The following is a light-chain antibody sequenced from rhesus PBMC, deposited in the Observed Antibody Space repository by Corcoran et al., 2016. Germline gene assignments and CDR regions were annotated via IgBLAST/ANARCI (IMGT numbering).Light chain of an antibody. Sequence: EIVLTQSPATLSLSPGERATLSCRASQSVSSSLAWYQQKPGQAPRLLSYDAASRATGIPDRFSGRGSGTAFTLPISSLETEDVGVYYCQQCSTWPWTFVQGTKVEIK. CDR2: DAA. CDR3: QQCSTWPWT. V-gene: IGKV3-35*01. CDR1: QSVSSS. J-gene: IGKJ1*01.